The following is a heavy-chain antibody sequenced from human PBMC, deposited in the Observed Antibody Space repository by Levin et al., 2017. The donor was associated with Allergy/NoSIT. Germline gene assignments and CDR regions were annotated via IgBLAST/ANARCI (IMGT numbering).Heavy chain of an antibody. V-gene: IGHV1-46*01. CDR3: ARGDYSSYADLADFTY. CDR1: GYDFSSYY. J-gene: IGHJ4*02. Sequence: ASVKVSCKASGYDFSSYYIHWVRQAPGQGLEWMGIINPSGGSTSYAQKFQGRVTMTGDTSTNRVYMDLSSLRSEDTGVYYCARGDYSSYADLADFTYWGQGTLVTVSS. D-gene: IGHD4-11*01. CDR2: INPSGGST.